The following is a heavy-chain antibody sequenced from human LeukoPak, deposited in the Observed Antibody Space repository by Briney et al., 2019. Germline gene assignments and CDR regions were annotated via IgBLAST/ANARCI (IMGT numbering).Heavy chain of an antibody. CDR1: GFTVSNNY. J-gene: IGHJ4*02. CDR2: IYTDGST. D-gene: IGHD3-22*01. Sequence: GGSLRLSCAASGFTVSNNYLSWVRQAPGKGLEWVSVIYTDGSTYYAGSVKGRFTISRDNSKNTLYLQMSSLGAEDTAVYYCARDRGFYDTSPPDWGQGTLVTVSS. CDR3: ARDRGFYDTSPPD. V-gene: IGHV3-53*01.